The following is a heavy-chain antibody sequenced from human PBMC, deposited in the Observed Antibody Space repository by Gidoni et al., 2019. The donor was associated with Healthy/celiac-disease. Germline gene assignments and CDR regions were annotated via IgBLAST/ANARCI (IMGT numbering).Heavy chain of an antibody. CDR1: GGSFSGYY. CDR2: INHSGST. CDR3: ARKNLQLQRRVFDY. Sequence: QVQLQQWGAGLLKPSETLSLTCAVYGGSFSGYYWSWIRQPPGKGLEWIGEINHSGSTNYNPSLKSRVTISVDTSKNQFSLKLSSVTAADTAVYYCARKNLQLQRRVFDYWGQGTLVTVSS. J-gene: IGHJ4*02. V-gene: IGHV4-34*01. D-gene: IGHD1-1*01.